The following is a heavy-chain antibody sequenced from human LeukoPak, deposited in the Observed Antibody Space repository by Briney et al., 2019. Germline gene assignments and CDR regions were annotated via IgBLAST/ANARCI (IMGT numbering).Heavy chain of an antibody. CDR2: LYTSGTT. V-gene: IGHV4-61*09. CDR1: GGSISSGSYY. D-gene: IGHD6-19*01. CDR3: ARAGGSVGWYGTIDT. Sequence: PSQTLSLTCTVSGGSISSGSYYWTWIRQPAGKGLEWVGHLYTSGTTSDNPSLQRRVTISANTNNHQFPLRLTSVTAADTAVYYCARAGGSVGWYGTIDTWGQGTLVTVSS. J-gene: IGHJ5*02.